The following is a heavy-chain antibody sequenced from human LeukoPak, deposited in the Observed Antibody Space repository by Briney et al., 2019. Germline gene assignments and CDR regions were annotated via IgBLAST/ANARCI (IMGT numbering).Heavy chain of an antibody. CDR1: GFTFSSYA. CDR3: ARGDTVTTFLFDY. Sequence: PGGSLKLSCAASGFTFSSYAMSWVRQAPGKGLEWVSVIYSGGSTYYADSVKGRFTISRDNSKNTLYLQMDSLRAEDTAVYYCARGDTVTTFLFDYWGQGTLVTVSS. CDR2: IYSGGST. V-gene: IGHV3-53*01. D-gene: IGHD4-17*01. J-gene: IGHJ4*02.